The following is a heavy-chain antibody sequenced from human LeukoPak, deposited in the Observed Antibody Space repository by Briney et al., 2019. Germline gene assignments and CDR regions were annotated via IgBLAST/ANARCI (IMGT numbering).Heavy chain of an antibody. V-gene: IGHV3-23*01. J-gene: IGHJ3*02. CDR1: GFTFSSYA. CDR2: ISGSGGST. CDR3: AKVITSSSWYFRDAFDI. Sequence: GGSLRLSCAASGFTFSSYAMSWVRQAPGKGLEWVSAISGSGGSTYYADSVKGRFTISRDNSKNTLCLQMNSLRAEDTAVYYCAKVITSSSWYFRDAFDIWGQGTMVTVSS. D-gene: IGHD6-13*01.